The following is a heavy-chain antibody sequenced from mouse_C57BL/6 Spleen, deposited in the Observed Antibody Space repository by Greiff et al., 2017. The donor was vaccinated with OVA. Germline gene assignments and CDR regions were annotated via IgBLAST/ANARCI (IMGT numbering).Heavy chain of an antibody. Sequence: VQLQQSGPVLARPGASVKMSCKTSGYTFTSYWMHWVKQRPGQGLEWIGAIYPGNSDTSYNQKFKGKAKLTAVTSASTAYMELSSLTNEDSAVYYCTRGSFITTVVAHWYFDVWGTGTTVTVSS. CDR2: IYPGNSDT. CDR1: GYTFTSYW. V-gene: IGHV1-5*01. J-gene: IGHJ1*03. CDR3: TRGSFITTVVAHWYFDV. D-gene: IGHD1-1*01.